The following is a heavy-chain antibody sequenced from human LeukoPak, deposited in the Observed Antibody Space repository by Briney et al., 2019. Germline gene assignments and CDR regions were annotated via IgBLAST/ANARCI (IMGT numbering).Heavy chain of an antibody. J-gene: IGHJ3*02. CDR1: GFSFKTYT. V-gene: IGHV3-21*01. Sequence: GGSLRLSCAASGFSFKTYTMNWVRQAPGKGLEWVSSVNPSHHYKYYADSVKGRFTTSRDNAKSSLYLQMNSLRAEDTAVYYSARDRDYYDSNSFSPDAFGIWGQGTMVTVSS. CDR3: ARDRDYYDSNSFSPDAFGI. D-gene: IGHD3-22*01. CDR2: VNPSHHYK.